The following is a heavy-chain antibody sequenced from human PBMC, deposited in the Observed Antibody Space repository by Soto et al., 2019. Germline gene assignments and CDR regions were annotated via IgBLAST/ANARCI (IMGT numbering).Heavy chain of an antibody. V-gene: IGHV4-59*01. CDR2: IDYSGST. Sequence: KASETLSLTCTVSGGSISSYYWSWIRQPPGKGLEWIGYIDYSGSTNYNPSLKSRVTISVDTAKNQFSLNLSSVTAADTAVYYCARGPSDYDFLSGYYTGETGYYYYYGMDVWCQGTTVTVS. CDR3: ARGPSDYDFLSGYYTGETGYYYYYGMDV. J-gene: IGHJ6*02. D-gene: IGHD3-3*01. CDR1: GGSISSYY.